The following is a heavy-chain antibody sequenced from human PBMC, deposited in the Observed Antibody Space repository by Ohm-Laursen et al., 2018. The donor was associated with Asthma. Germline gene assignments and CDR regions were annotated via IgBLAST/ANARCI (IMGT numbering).Heavy chain of an antibody. V-gene: IGHV1-18*04. Sequence: ASVKVSCKASGYTFTSYGISWVRQAPGQGLEWMGWISAYNGNTNYAQKLQGRVTMTTDTSTSTAYMELRSLRSDDTAVYYCARRVGGNSNEEEYYYGMDVWGQGTTVTVSS. D-gene: IGHD4-11*01. CDR1: GYTFTSYG. J-gene: IGHJ6*02. CDR3: ARRVGGNSNEEEYYYGMDV. CDR2: ISAYNGNT.